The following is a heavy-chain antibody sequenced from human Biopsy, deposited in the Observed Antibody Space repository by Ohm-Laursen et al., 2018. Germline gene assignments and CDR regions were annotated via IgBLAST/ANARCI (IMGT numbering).Heavy chain of an antibody. J-gene: IGHJ6*02. D-gene: IGHD5-18*01. CDR3: AKDRYNYTPIGGFSMDV. Sequence: SLRLSCTASGFGMYAMHWVRQPPGKGLEWLAVIAYDGSNKYYAESVKGRFTISRDNSRDTLYPQMSSLRAEDTAVYYCAKDRYNYTPIGGFSMDVWGQGTTITVSS. CDR1: GFGMYA. CDR2: IAYDGSNK. V-gene: IGHV3-30*15.